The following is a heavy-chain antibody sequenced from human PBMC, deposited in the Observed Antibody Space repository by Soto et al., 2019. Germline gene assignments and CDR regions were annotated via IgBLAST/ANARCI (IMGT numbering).Heavy chain of an antibody. J-gene: IGHJ4*02. CDR1: GFSFSSCA. D-gene: IGHD4-17*01. CDR2: ISYDGTNK. V-gene: IGHV3-30*18. Sequence: PGRSLRVACAASGFSFSSCAMHRVRQAPGKGLEWVAVISYDGTNKFYADSVKGRFIISRDNSKSTLYLQMNNLRTEDTAVYYCAKAVTTVTPLGYDSWGQGILVTDPS. CDR3: AKAVTTVTPLGYDS.